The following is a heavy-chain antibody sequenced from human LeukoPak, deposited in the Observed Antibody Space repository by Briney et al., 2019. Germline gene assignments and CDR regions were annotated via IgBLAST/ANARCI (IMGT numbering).Heavy chain of an antibody. CDR1: GFAFSSYA. CDR2: IDGGGGRT. D-gene: IGHD3-22*01. V-gene: IGHV3-23*01. Sequence: GGSLRLSCTASGFAFSSYAMSWVRQAPGVGLEWVSAIDGGGGRTWHADSVRGRFTISKDNSKNTLFMQMNSLRAEDTAVYYCAKDFYDSSGSRYDYWGQGTLVTVSS. CDR3: AKDFYDSSGSRYDY. J-gene: IGHJ4*02.